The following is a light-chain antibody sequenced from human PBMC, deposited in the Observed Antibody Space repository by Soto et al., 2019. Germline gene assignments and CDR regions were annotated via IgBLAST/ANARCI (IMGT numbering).Light chain of an antibody. CDR1: QSVSSS. CDR2: GAS. CDR3: QQYNNWWT. V-gene: IGKV3-15*01. Sequence: EVVMTQSPATLSLSPGERATLSCRASQSVSSSLAWYQQKPGQAPRLLIYGASTRAAGIPDRFSGSGSETEFTLTIISLQAEDFAIYYCQQYNNWWTFGQGTKVEIK. J-gene: IGKJ1*01.